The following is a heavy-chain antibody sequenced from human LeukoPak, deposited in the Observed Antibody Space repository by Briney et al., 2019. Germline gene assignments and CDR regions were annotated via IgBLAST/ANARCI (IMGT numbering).Heavy chain of an antibody. CDR1: GFTFSNYA. V-gene: IGHV3-53*01. CDR2: IYADGRT. J-gene: IGHJ4*02. Sequence: GGSLRLSCAASGFTFSNYAMSWVRQAPGKGLEWVSVIYADGRTYYADSVKGRFTISRDSSKNTLDLQMNSLRVEDTALYYCTRDPTSDTTADYWGQGTLVTVSS. D-gene: IGHD1-1*01. CDR3: TRDPTSDTTADY.